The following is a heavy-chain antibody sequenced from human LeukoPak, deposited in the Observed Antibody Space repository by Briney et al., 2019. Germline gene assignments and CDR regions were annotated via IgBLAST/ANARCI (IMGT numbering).Heavy chain of an antibody. Sequence: SETLSLTCAVSGGSISSGGYSWSWIRQPPGKGLEWIGYIYHSGSTYYNPSLKSRVTISVDRSKNQFSLKLGSVTAADTAVYYCARGLDYGGNSAFDYWGQGTLVTVSS. CDR1: GGSISSGGYS. V-gene: IGHV4-30-2*01. CDR2: IYHSGST. CDR3: ARGLDYGGNSAFDY. J-gene: IGHJ4*02. D-gene: IGHD4-23*01.